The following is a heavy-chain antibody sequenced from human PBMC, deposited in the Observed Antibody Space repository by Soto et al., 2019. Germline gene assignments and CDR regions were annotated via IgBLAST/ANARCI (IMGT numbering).Heavy chain of an antibody. D-gene: IGHD3-10*01. CDR1: GFTFSSYS. V-gene: IGHV3-23*01. CDR2: VGGGGDNI. CDR3: AKRDSGSGRSPPLINY. J-gene: IGHJ4*02. Sequence: QLLESGGGLVQPGGSLRLSCAASGFTFSSYSMNWVRQAPGKGLQWVATVGGGGDNIFYADSVKGRFTISRDDSQNMVFLQVNSLRPEDTAVYFCAKRDSGSGRSPPLINYWGQGTLVTVSS.